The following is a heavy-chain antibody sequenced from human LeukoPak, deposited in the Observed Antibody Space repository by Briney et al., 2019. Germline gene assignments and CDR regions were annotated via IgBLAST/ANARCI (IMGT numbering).Heavy chain of an antibody. V-gene: IGHV3-23*01. J-gene: IGHJ4*02. CDR3: AKDHGLYSSSWYDY. CDR1: GFTFSSYA. D-gene: IGHD6-13*01. Sequence: GGSLRLSCAASGFTFSSYAMSWVRQAPGKGLEWVSAISGSGGSTYYADSAKGRFTISRDNSKNTLYLQMNSLRAEDTAVYYCAKDHGLYSSSWYDYWGQGTLVTVSS. CDR2: ISGSGGST.